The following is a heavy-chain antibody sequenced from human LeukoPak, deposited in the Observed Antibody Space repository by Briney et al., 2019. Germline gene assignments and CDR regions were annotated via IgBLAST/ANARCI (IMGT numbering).Heavy chain of an antibody. CDR2: IYYSGST. J-gene: IGHJ3*02. CDR3: ARVATGYAFDI. Sequence: SETLSLTCTVSGGSISSYYWSWIRQPPGKGLEWIGYIYYSGSTNYNPSLKSRVTISVDRSKNQFSLKLSSVTAADTAVYYCARVATGYAFDIWGQGTMVTVSS. D-gene: IGHD1-26*01. CDR1: GGSISSYY. V-gene: IGHV4-59*12.